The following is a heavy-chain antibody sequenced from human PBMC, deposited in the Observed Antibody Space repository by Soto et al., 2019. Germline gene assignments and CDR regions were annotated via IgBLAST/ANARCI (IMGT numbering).Heavy chain of an antibody. V-gene: IGHV4-34*01. CDR2: INHSGST. Sequence: SETLSLTCAVYGGSFSGYYWSWIRQPPGKGLEWIGEINHSGSTNYNPSLKSRVTISVDTYKNQFSLKLSSVTAADTAVYYRARDCQYYYYGMDVWGQGPTVTVSS. CDR3: ARDCQYYYYGMDV. CDR1: GGSFSGYY. J-gene: IGHJ6*02.